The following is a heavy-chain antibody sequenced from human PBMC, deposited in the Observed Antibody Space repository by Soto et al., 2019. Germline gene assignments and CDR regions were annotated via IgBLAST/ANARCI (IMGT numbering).Heavy chain of an antibody. V-gene: IGHV4-30-4*01. Sequence: QVQLQESGPGLVKPSQTLSLTCTVSGGSISSGDYYWSWIRQPPGKGLEWIGYIYYSGITYYNPSLKSRVTISVDTSKNQFSLKLSSVTAADTAVYYCARDWRDFWSGPTAKKDAFDIWGQGTMVTVSS. CDR3: ARDWRDFWSGPTAKKDAFDI. CDR1: GGSISSGDYY. CDR2: IYYSGIT. J-gene: IGHJ3*02. D-gene: IGHD3-3*01.